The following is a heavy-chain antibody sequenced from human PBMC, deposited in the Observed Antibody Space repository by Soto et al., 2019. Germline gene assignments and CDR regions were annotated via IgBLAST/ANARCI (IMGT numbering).Heavy chain of an antibody. CDR2: IKSKTDGGTT. Sequence: GGSLRLSCAASGFTFSNAWMNWVRQAPGKGLEWVGRIKSKTDGGTTDYAAPVKGRFTISRDDSKNTLYLQMNSLKTEDTAVYYCTTVSYYGYDVAYYYYYYGMDVWGQGTTVTVSS. CDR1: GFTFSNAW. CDR3: TTVSYYGYDVAYYYYYYGMDV. J-gene: IGHJ6*02. V-gene: IGHV3-15*07. D-gene: IGHD1-26*01.